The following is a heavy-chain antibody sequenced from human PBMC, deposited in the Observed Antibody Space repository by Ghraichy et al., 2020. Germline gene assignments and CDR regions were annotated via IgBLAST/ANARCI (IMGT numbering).Heavy chain of an antibody. CDR2: INHSGST. Sequence: SETLSLTCAVYGGSFSGYYWSWIRQPPGKGLEWIGEINHSGSTNYNPSLKSRVTISVDTSKNQFSLKLSSVTAADTAVYYCARGWATVTTDASYWGQGTLVTVSS. J-gene: IGHJ4*02. D-gene: IGHD4-11*01. CDR3: ARGWATVTTDASY. CDR1: GGSFSGYY. V-gene: IGHV4-34*01.